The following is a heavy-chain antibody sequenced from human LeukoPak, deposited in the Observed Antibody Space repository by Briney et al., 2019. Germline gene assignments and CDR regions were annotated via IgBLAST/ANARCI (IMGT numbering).Heavy chain of an antibody. Sequence: ASAKVSCKPFGFTFSNYSVTWVRHTPREGREWRGWISGYNGDRKSAPRLQGIITMTTDTSTGTAYMELRSLTSDDTAVYYCGRDFSNTSGFKVVVDYWGQGTLVTVSA. CDR2: ISGYNGDR. CDR3: GRDFSNTSGFKVVVDY. J-gene: IGHJ4*01. V-gene: IGHV1-18*01. D-gene: IGHD3-22*01. CDR1: GFTFSNYS.